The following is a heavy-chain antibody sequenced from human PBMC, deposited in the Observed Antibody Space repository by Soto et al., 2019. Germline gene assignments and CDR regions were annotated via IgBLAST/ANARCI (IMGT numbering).Heavy chain of an antibody. D-gene: IGHD1-26*01. CDR3: AKHRGGGSYTNWSFAV. CDR1: GFMFSCCA. CDR2: IHGDGDYS. Sequence: EVQLLDSGGGLVQPGGSLRLSCAASGFMFSCCAMSWVRQAPGKGLEWVSTIHGDGDYSHYTDSVEGRITISRDNSRNTLYLQMNSLRGDDTAVYYCAKHRGGGSYTNWSFAVWGRGTLVTVSS. J-gene: IGHJ2*01. V-gene: IGHV3-23*01.